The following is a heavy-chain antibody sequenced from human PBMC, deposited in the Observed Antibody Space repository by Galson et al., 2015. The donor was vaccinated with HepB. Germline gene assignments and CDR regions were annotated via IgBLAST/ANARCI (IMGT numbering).Heavy chain of an antibody. CDR2: TYYRSTWRY. Sequence: CSISGASVFPNGVAWHWIRQSPSRGLEWLGRTYYRSTWRYDYAVSVENRITINPDTSMNQFALQVNSVTPEDPAGDYCARGRKGGLDGGGQGTRVTVSA. CDR3: ARGRKGGLDG. D-gene: IGHD3-16*01. J-gene: IGHJ4*02. V-gene: IGHV6-1*01. CDR1: GASVFPNGVA.